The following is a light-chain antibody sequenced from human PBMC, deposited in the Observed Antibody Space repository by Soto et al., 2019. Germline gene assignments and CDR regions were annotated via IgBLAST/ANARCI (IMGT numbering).Light chain of an antibody. CDR3: QERNRWPRGT. V-gene: IGKV3D-20*02. J-gene: IGKJ4*01. CDR2: SAS. CDR1: QSVSSSY. Sequence: EIVLTQSPGTLSLSPGERATLSCRASQSVSSSYLAWYQQKPGQAPRPLIYSASDRAPGIPAGFSGRGSGTYFTLTISSLEPEDFAVYYCQERNRWPRGTFGGGTKVDIK.